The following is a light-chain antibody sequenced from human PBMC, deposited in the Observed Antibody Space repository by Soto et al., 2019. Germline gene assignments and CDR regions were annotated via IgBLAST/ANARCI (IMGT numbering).Light chain of an antibody. V-gene: IGKV3-20*01. CDR3: QQYGSSGT. CDR1: QSVSNNY. J-gene: IGKJ1*01. CDR2: GAS. Sequence: EIVLTQSPCTLSLSPLERDTLSCRASQSVSNNYLAWYQQKPGQAPRLLIYGASNRATGIPDRFSGSGSGTDFTLTISRLEPEDFAVYYCQQYGSSGTFGQGTKVDIK.